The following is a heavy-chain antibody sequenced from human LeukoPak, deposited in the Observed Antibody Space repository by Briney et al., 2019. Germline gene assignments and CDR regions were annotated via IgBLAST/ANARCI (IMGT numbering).Heavy chain of an antibody. CDR2: IRGNGDT. D-gene: IGHD7-27*01. Sequence: GGPLRLSCVASGVSFRTYAMSWVRQAPGKGPDWVSSIRGNGDTFYADSVKGRSTLSRDDSTNTVFLQLNNLRVEDTAIYYCAKANWVSNADAVWWGQGTQVTVSS. CDR3: AKANWVSNADAVW. J-gene: IGHJ4*02. CDR1: GVSFRTYA. V-gene: IGHV3-23*01.